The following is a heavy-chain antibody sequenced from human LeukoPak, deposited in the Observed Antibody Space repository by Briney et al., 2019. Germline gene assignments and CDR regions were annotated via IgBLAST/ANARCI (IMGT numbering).Heavy chain of an antibody. V-gene: IGHV1-69*04. CDR1: GGTFSSYA. J-gene: IGHJ3*02. Sequence: SVKVSYKASGGTFSSYAISWVRQAPGQGLEWMGRIIPIFGIANYAQKFQGRVTITADKSTSTAYMELSSLRSEDTAVYYCARHLPGITMIVVVGYVFDIWGQGTMVTVSS. CDR2: IIPIFGIA. CDR3: ARHLPGITMIVVVGYVFDI. D-gene: IGHD3-22*01.